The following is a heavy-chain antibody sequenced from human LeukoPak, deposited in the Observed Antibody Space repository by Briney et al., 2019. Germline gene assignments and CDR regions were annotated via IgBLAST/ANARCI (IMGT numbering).Heavy chain of an antibody. Sequence: GGSLRLSCAASGFTFSSYAMSWVRQAPGKGLEWVSAIGGSGGSTYYADSVKGRFTISRDNSKNTLYMQMDTLRVEDTAVYYCARDHKMATVTDYWGQGILVTVSS. CDR2: IGGSGGST. D-gene: IGHD5-24*01. CDR1: GFTFSSYA. CDR3: ARDHKMATVTDY. V-gene: IGHV3-23*01. J-gene: IGHJ4*02.